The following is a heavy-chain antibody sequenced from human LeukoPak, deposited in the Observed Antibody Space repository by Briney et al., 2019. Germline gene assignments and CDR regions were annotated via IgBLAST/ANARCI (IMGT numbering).Heavy chain of an antibody. V-gene: IGHV3-21*01. Sequence: GGSLRLSCEASGSTFRSYTMNWVRQAPGKGLEWVSSISSSSSYIYYADSMKGRFTISRDDAKNSLYLQLNSPRAEDTAVYYCASRPGGAYYDFWSGYLDYWGQGIQVTVSS. J-gene: IGHJ4*02. D-gene: IGHD3-3*01. CDR2: ISSSSSYI. CDR3: ASRPGGAYYDFWSGYLDY. CDR1: GSTFRSYT.